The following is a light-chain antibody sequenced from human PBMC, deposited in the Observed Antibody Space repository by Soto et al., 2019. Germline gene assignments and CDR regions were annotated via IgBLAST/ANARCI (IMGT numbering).Light chain of an antibody. CDR1: SSDVGSYNL. CDR3: CSYAGSRRI. Sequence: QSALTQPASVSGSPGQSITISCTGTSSDVGSYNLVSWYQQHPGKAPKLMIYEGSKRPSGVSNRFSDSKSGNTASLTISGLQAEDEADYYCCSYAGSRRIFGGGTQLTVL. CDR2: EGS. J-gene: IGLJ2*01. V-gene: IGLV2-23*01.